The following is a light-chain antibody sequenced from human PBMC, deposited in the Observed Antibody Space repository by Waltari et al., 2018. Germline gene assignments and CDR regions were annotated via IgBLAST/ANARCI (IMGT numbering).Light chain of an antibody. V-gene: IGLV2-14*03. J-gene: IGLJ2*01. CDR1: SSDIGGYNY. CDR2: DVS. Sequence: QSALTQPASVSGSPGQSITISCTGTSSDIGGYNYVSWYQQVPGKAPKLIIYDVSNRSSGVSSRFSGSRSGNTASLTISGLQAEDEANYYCSSYIDSSTLELFGGGTSPSVL. CDR3: SSYIDSSTLEL.